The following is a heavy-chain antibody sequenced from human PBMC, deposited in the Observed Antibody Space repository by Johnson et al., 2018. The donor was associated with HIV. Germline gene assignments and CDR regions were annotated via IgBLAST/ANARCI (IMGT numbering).Heavy chain of an antibody. J-gene: IGHJ3*02. CDR2: ISGSGGST. D-gene: IGHD3-3*01. CDR1: GFTFSSYA. CDR3: AKVGGVVIVSQLVDAFDI. V-gene: IGHV3-23*04. Sequence: EKLVESGGGLVQPGGSLRLSCAASGFTFSSYAMSWVRQAPGKGLEWVSAISGSGGSTYYADSVKGRFTISRDNSKNTLYLQMNSLRAEDTAVYYCAKVGGVVIVSQLVDAFDIWGQGTMVTVSS.